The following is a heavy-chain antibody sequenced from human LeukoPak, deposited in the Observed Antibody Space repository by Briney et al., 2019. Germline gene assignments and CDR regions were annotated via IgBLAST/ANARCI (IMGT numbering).Heavy chain of an antibody. J-gene: IGHJ6*02. CDR1: SGSISSYY. CDR3: ARDCSSGCYYYYGMDV. Sequence: SETLSLTCTVSSGSISSYYWSWIRQPPGKGLEWIGYIYYSGSTNYNPSLKSRVTISVDTSKNQFSLKLSSVTAADTAVYYCARDCSSGCYYYYGMDVWGQGTTVTVSS. D-gene: IGHD6-19*01. V-gene: IGHV4-59*01. CDR2: IYYSGST.